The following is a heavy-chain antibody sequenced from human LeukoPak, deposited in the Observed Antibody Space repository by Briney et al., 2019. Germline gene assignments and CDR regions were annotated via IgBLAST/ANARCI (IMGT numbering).Heavy chain of an antibody. CDR1: GFTFDDYA. J-gene: IGHJ5*02. Sequence: GGSLRLSCAASGFTFDDYAMHWVRQAPGKGLEWVSGISWNSGSIGYADSVKGRFTISRDNAKNSLYLQMNSLRAEDTAVYYCARDLSYYDFWSGYDQNWFDPWGQGTLVTVSS. CDR3: ARDLSYYDFWSGYDQNWFDP. V-gene: IGHV3-9*01. D-gene: IGHD3-3*01. CDR2: ISWNSGSI.